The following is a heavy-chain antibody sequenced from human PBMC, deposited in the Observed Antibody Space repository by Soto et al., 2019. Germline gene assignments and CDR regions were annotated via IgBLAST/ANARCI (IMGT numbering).Heavy chain of an antibody. J-gene: IGHJ3*02. V-gene: IGHV1-18*01. CDR3: ARAEYYYDSSGYYSEGNDAFDI. Sequence: ASVKVSCKASGYTFTSYGISWVRQAPGQGLEWMGWISAYNGNTNYAQKLQGRVTMTTDTSTSTVYMELSSLRSEDTAVYYCARAEYYYDSSGYYSEGNDAFDIWGQGTMVTVSS. D-gene: IGHD3-22*01. CDR2: ISAYNGNT. CDR1: GYTFTSYG.